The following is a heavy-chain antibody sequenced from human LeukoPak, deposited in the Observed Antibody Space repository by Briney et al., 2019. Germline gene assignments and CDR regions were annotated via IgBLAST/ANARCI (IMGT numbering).Heavy chain of an antibody. D-gene: IGHD6-13*01. CDR2: IYSGQSDV. CDR1: GYSFTDYW. CDR3: ARRAAAAYLYFDL. Sequence: GEPLKISSQGFGYSFTDYWIAWVRQMPGQGLEWMGIIYSGQSDVRDDTLSQGQVTMSVYKSFNTVYLQWSSVKASDSGMYFCARRAAAAYLYFDLWGRGTLLTVSS. V-gene: IGHV5-51*01. J-gene: IGHJ2*01.